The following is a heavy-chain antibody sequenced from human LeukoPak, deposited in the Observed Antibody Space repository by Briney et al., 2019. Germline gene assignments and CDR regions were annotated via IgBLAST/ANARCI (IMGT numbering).Heavy chain of an antibody. CDR3: AKPGMPAALYYYMDV. CDR2: IKQDGSEK. J-gene: IGHJ6*03. D-gene: IGHD2-2*01. Sequence: GGSLRLSCAASGFTFSSYWMSWVRQAPGKGLEWVANIKQDGSEKYYVDSVKGRFTISRDNAKNSLYLQMNSLRAEDTAVYYCAKPGMPAALYYYMDVWGKGTTVTISS. V-gene: IGHV3-7*01. CDR1: GFTFSSYW.